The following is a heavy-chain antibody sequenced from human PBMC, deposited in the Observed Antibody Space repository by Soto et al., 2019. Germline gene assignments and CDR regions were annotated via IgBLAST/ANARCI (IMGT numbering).Heavy chain of an antibody. V-gene: IGHV4-31*03. D-gene: IGHD2-2*01. CDR3: ARDPNLYCSGTDCYVY. Sequence: PSETLSLTCTVSGGSISSGGYYWSWIRQHPGKGLEWIGYIYYSGSTYYNPSLKSRVTISVDTSKNQFSLKLSSVTAADTAVYYCARDPNLYCSGTDCYVYWGHGTLVTVSS. CDR2: IYYSGST. J-gene: IGHJ4*01. CDR1: GGSISSGGYY.